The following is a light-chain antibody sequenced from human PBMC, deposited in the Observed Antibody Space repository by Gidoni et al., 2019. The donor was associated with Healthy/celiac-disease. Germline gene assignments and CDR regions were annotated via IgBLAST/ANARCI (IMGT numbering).Light chain of an antibody. Sequence: EIVMTQSPATLSVSPGERATLSCRASQSVSSNLAWYQQKPGQAPRLLIYGASTRATGIPARFSVSGSGTEFTPTISSLQSEDFAVYYCQQYNNWPRKTFGQGTKVEIK. CDR1: QSVSSN. CDR2: GAS. J-gene: IGKJ1*01. CDR3: QQYNNWPRKT. V-gene: IGKV3-15*01.